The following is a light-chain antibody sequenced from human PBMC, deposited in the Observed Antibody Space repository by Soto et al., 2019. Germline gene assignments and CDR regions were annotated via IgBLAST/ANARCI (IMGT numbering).Light chain of an antibody. CDR2: GAS. V-gene: IGKV3-15*01. J-gene: IGKJ1*01. CDR3: QQYYRWPQT. Sequence: EIVLTQSPGTLSLSAGERATLSCRASQSVTNNNLAWYQQKPGQAPRLLIYGASTRATGIPARFSGSGSGAEFTLTISSLQSEDFAVYYCQQYYRWPQTFGQGTKVDIK. CDR1: QSVTNN.